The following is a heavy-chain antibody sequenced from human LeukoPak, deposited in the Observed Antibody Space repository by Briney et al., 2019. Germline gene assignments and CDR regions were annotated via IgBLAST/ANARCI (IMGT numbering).Heavy chain of an antibody. CDR3: ARLGGIDSSDDY. D-gene: IGHD6-19*01. CDR2: IYYSGST. CDR1: GGSISSSSYY. V-gene: IGHV4-39*01. Sequence: PSETLSLTCTVSGGSISSSSYYWGWIRQPPGKGLEWIGSIYYSGSTYYNPSLKSRVTISVDTSKNQFSLKLSSVTAADTAVYYCARLGGIDSSDDYWGQGTLVTVSS. J-gene: IGHJ4*02.